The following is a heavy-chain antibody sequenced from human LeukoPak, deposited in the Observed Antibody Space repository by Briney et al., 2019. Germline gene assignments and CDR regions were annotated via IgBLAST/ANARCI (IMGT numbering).Heavy chain of an antibody. Sequence: GGSLRLSCAASGFTFSSYAMSWVRQAPGKGLEWVSAISGSGGSTYYADSVKGRFTISRDNSKNTLYLQMNSLRAEDTAVYYCAKDLAVVRGVIINGAPWFDPWGQGTLVTVSS. CDR2: ISGSGGST. CDR3: AKDLAVVRGVIINGAPWFDP. J-gene: IGHJ5*02. V-gene: IGHV3-23*01. D-gene: IGHD3-10*01. CDR1: GFTFSSYA.